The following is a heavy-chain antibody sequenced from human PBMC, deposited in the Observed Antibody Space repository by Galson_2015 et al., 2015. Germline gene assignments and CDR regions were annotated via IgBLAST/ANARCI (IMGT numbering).Heavy chain of an antibody. D-gene: IGHD2-15*01. CDR2: IWYDGSNK. CDR3: ARSPRGGLHYFDY. V-gene: IGHV3-33*01. J-gene: IGHJ4*02. CDR1: GFTFSSYA. Sequence: ALRLACAASGFTFSSYAIHWVRQAPGKGLEWVSVIWYDGSNKYYADSVRGRFTISRDNSKNTLYLQMSSLRAEDTAAYYCARSPRGGLHYFDYWGQGTLVTVSS.